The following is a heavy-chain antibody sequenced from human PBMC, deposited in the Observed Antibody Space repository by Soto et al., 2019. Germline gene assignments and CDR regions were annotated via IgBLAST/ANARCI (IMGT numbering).Heavy chain of an antibody. CDR3: ARSIVVETDADY. D-gene: IGHD2-21*02. J-gene: IGHJ4*02. Sequence: EASVKVSCKASGYTFTSYAMHWVRQAPGQRLEWMGWINAGNGNTKYSQKFQGRVTITRDTSASTAYMELSSLRSEDTAVYYCARSIVVETDADYWGQGTLVTAPQ. V-gene: IGHV1-3*01. CDR1: GYTFTSYA. CDR2: INAGNGNT.